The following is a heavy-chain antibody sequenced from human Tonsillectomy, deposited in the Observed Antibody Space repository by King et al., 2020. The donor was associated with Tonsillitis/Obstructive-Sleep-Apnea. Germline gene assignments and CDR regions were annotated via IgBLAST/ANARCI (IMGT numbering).Heavy chain of an antibody. Sequence: VQLVESGGGLVQPGGSLRLSCAASGFTFSSYAMSWVRQAPGKGLEWVSGISGSGGSTYYADSVKGRFTISRDNSKNTLYLQMNSLRAEDTAVSYCAKEREDIVVVPAAVYYYGLAVWGQGTTVTVSS. D-gene: IGHD2-2*01. CDR3: AKEREDIVVVPAAVYYYGLAV. J-gene: IGHJ6*02. CDR1: GFTFSSYA. V-gene: IGHV3-23*04. CDR2: ISGSGGST.